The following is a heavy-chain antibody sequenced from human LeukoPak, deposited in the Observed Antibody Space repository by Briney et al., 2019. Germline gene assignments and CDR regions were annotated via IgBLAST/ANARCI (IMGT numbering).Heavy chain of an antibody. CDR3: ARDESWLPDY. J-gene: IGHJ4*02. CDR1: GFTFSTYE. Sequence: GGSLRLSCAASGFTFSTYEMDWARQAPGKGLEWVSYISSSGSTKYYTDSVKGRFTISRDNAKNSLYLQMNSLRAEDTAVYYCARDESWLPDYWGQGTLVTVSS. CDR2: ISSSGSTK. V-gene: IGHV3-48*03. D-gene: IGHD5-18*01.